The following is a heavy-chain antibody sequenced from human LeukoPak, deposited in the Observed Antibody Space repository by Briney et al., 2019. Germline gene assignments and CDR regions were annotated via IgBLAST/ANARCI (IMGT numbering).Heavy chain of an antibody. J-gene: IGHJ4*02. D-gene: IGHD4-17*01. CDR3: ARETVTEDFDY. V-gene: IGHV3-21*01. CDR1: GFTFNTYA. CDR2: MTSTSSHT. Sequence: GGSLSLSCAASGFTFNTYALNGFRRAPGRGLEWVSSMTSTSSHTYYADSVKGRFTISRDNAKNSLYLQMNSLRAEDTAVYYCARETVTEDFDYWGQGTLVTVSS.